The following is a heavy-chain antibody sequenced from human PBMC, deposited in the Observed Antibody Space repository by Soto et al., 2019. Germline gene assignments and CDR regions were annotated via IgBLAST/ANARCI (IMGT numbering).Heavy chain of an antibody. CDR3: ARDFSGSSYHDAFDI. V-gene: IGHV4-4*07. J-gene: IGHJ3*02. Sequence: QVQLQESGPGLVKPSETLSLTCTVSGGSISSYYWSWIRQPAGKGLEWIGRIYTSGSTNYNPSLKSRVTLSVDTSKNQFSLKLSSVTAADTAVYYCARDFSGSSYHDAFDIWGQGTMVTVSS. CDR1: GGSISSYY. D-gene: IGHD6-13*01. CDR2: IYTSGST.